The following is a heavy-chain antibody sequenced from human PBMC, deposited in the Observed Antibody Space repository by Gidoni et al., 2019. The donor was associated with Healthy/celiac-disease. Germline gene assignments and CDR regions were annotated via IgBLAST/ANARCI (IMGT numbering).Heavy chain of an antibody. J-gene: IGHJ4*02. V-gene: IGHV4-59*01. CDR1: GGSISSYY. CDR2: IYYSGST. Sequence: QVQLQESGPGLVKPSETLSLTCTVAGGSISSYYWSWIRQPPGKGLEWIGYIYYSGSTNYNPSLKSRVTISVDTSKNQFSLKLSSVTAADTAVYYCARNKHDFDYWGQGTLVTVSS. CDR3: ARNKHDFDY.